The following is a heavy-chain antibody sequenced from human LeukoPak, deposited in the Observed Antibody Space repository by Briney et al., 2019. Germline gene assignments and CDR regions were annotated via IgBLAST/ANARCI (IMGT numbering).Heavy chain of an antibody. J-gene: IGHJ4*02. Sequence: PSETLSLTCTVSGGLISSHYWSWIRQSPGKGLEWFGYISYSGSTNYNPSLKSRVTISVDTSKNQFSLKLTSVTAADTAVYYCARLAAVAAIYYFDYWGQGTLVTVSS. CDR2: ISYSGST. CDR1: GGLISSHY. D-gene: IGHD6-19*01. CDR3: ARLAAVAAIYYFDY. V-gene: IGHV4-59*11.